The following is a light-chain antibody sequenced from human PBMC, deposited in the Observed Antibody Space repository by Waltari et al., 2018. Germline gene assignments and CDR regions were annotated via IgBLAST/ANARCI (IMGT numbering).Light chain of an antibody. Sequence: QSVLTQPPSVSVAPGQRVTISCTGSSSNIGAGYDVHWYQQLPGTAPKLLIYGNSNRHSGVPDGLSGSKSGTSASLAITGLQAEDEAEYYCKSYDSSLSGWVFGGGTKLTVL. V-gene: IGLV1-40*01. CDR3: KSYDSSLSGWV. CDR2: GNS. J-gene: IGLJ3*02. CDR1: SSNIGAGYD.